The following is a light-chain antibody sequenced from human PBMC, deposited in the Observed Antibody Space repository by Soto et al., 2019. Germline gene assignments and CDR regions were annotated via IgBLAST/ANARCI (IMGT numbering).Light chain of an antibody. J-gene: IGKJ4*01. V-gene: IGKV3-11*01. Sequence: SVWTQYPGTLSFSPGERATVSCRASQSVSSYLAWYQEKPGQAPRLLIHDASNRATGIPARFRGSGSGTDFTLTISSLESEDFTVYHCHQRRQWPLTFGGRTKA. CDR3: HQRRQWPLT. CDR2: DAS. CDR1: QSVSSY.